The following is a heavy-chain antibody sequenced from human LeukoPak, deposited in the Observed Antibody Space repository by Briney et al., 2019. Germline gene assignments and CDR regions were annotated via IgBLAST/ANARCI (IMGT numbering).Heavy chain of an antibody. CDR1: GFTFSSCG. V-gene: IGHV3-30*18. CDR3: VKEQGSGSYRTADY. D-gene: IGHD3-10*01. J-gene: IGHJ4*02. CDR2: ITYDGDTT. Sequence: ERSLRLSCPASGFTFSSCGMHWVRQAPGKGLEWVAVITYDGDTTYFEDSVKGRFTISRDTSKSTLYLQMNSLGAEDTAVYYCVKEQGSGSYRTADYWGQGTLVTVSS.